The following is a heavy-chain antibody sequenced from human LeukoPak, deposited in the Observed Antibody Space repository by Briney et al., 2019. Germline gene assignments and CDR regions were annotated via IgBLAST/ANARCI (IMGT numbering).Heavy chain of an antibody. D-gene: IGHD2-15*01. V-gene: IGHV4-4*07. CDR2: IYTSGTT. Sequence: SETLSLTCTVSGGSISSYFWSWIRQPAGQGLEWIGRIYTSGTTNYSPSLKSRLTMSVDTSKNQFSLRLSSVTAADTAVYYCAREDPLVAARGLDYWGQGTLVTVSS. J-gene: IGHJ4*02. CDR3: AREDPLVAARGLDY. CDR1: GGSISSYF.